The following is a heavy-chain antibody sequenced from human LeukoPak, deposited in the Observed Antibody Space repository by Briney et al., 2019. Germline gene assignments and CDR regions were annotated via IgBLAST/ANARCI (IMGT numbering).Heavy chain of an antibody. V-gene: IGHV4-39*07. CDR1: GGSISSSSNN. D-gene: IGHD3-16*01. CDR2: MYYSGST. J-gene: IGHJ4*02. Sequence: SETLSLTCTVSGGSISSSSNNWGWIRQPPGKGLEWIGSMYYSGSTYYNPSLKSRVTMSLDTSKNQFSLNLSSVTAADTAVYHCTRAVITFGASVAKGFDCWGQGTLVTVSS. CDR3: TRAVITFGASVAKGFDC.